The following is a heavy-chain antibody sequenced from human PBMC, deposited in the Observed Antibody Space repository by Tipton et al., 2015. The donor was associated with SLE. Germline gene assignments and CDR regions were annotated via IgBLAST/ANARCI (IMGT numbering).Heavy chain of an antibody. CDR2: INHHGST. D-gene: IGHD6-19*01. CDR3: AGGLAVAGTRDY. V-gene: IGHV4-34*01. J-gene: IGHJ4*02. Sequence: TLSLTCTVYGGSFSDYYWSWIRQPPGKGLEWIGEINHHGSTNYNPSLKSRVTLSVDTSKNQFSLKLGSVTAADTAIYYCAGGLAVAGTRDYWGQGTLVTVSS. CDR1: GGSFSDYY.